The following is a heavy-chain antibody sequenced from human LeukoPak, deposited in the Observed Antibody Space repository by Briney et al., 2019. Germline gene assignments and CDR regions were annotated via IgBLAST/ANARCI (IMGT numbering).Heavy chain of an antibody. Sequence: GGSVILSCAASGFTFSDYYMTWIRQAPGKGLEWISYINSNGNTISNTDSVRGRFTISRDNAKNSLYLQMNNLRADDTAVYYCARGGDYGDAFDYWGQGTLVTVSS. D-gene: IGHD4-17*01. V-gene: IGHV3-11*04. CDR1: GFTFSDYY. J-gene: IGHJ4*02. CDR2: INSNGNTI. CDR3: ARGGDYGDAFDY.